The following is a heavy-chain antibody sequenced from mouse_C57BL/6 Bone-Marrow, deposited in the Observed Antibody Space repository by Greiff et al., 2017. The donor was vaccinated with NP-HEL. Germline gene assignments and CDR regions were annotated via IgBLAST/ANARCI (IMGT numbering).Heavy chain of an antibody. CDR2: INPGSGGT. CDR1: GYAFTNYL. Sequence: QVQLQQSGAELVRPGTSVKVSCKASGYAFTNYLIEWVKQRPGQGLEWIGVINPGSGGTNYNEKLKGKATLTADKSSSTAYMQLSSLTSEDSAVYFCARRGGLVYFDYWGQGTTLTVSS. CDR3: ARRGGLVYFDY. D-gene: IGHD1-1*02. V-gene: IGHV1-54*01. J-gene: IGHJ2*01.